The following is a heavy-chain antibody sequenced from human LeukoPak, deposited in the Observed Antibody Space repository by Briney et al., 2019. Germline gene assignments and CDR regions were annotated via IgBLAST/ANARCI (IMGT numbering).Heavy chain of an antibody. CDR3: ARSGLLWFGELWEFDP. V-gene: IGHV1-18*01. CDR2: ISAYNGNT. CDR1: GYTFTSYD. Sequence: ASVKVSCKASGYTFTSYDINWVRQATGQGLEWMGWISAYNGNTNYAQKLQGRVTMTTDTSTSTAYMELRSLRSDDTAVYYCARSGLLWFGELWEFDPWGQGTLVTVSS. J-gene: IGHJ5*02. D-gene: IGHD3-10*01.